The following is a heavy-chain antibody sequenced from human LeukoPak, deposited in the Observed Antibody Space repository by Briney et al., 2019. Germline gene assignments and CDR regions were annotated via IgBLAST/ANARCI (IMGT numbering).Heavy chain of an antibody. J-gene: IGHJ4*02. D-gene: IGHD6-19*01. Sequence: KPGGSLRLSCAASGFTFSDYYMSWIRQAPGKGLEWVSYISSSGSTIYYADSVKGRFTISRDNAKNSLYLQMNSLRAEDTAVYYCASNSGSGWGLVSGGPAYYFDYWGQGTLVTVSS. V-gene: IGHV3-11*01. CDR3: ASNSGSGWGLVSGGPAYYFDY. CDR2: ISSSGSTI. CDR1: GFTFSDYY.